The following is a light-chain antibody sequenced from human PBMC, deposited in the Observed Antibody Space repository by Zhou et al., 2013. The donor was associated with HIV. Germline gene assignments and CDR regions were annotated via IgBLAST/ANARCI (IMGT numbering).Light chain of an antibody. CDR1: QSVRSIY. V-gene: IGKV3-20*01. CDR3: QQYGSSPSFT. J-gene: IGKJ3*01. Sequence: EIVLTQSPDTLSLSPGETATLSCRASQSVRSIYLAWYQQKAGQAPRLLVFGTSSRAIGIPGRFSGSGSGTDFTLTISRLERDDAAVYYCQQYGSSPSFTFGPGTKVAFK. CDR2: GTS.